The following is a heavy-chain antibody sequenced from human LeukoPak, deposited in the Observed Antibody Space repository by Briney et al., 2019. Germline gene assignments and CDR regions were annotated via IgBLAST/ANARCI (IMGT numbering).Heavy chain of an antibody. CDR1: GFTFSSYS. V-gene: IGHV3-23*01. Sequence: GGSLRLSCAASGFTFSSYSMNWVRQAPGKGVEWVSSISGGRTSTYYADSVRGRFTISRDNSKNTLYLQMNSLRAEDTAVYYCAKSGLNRFDYWGQGTLVTVSS. J-gene: IGHJ4*02. CDR2: ISGGRTST. D-gene: IGHD2-15*01. CDR3: AKSGLNRFDY.